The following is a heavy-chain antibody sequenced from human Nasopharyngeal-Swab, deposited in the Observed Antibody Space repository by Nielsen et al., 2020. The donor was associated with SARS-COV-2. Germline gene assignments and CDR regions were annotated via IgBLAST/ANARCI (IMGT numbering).Heavy chain of an antibody. CDR1: GFAFSSYA. Sequence: GESLKISCAASGFAFSSYAMSWVRQTPGKGLEWVSSFSGSSGKTYYADYVKGRFTISRDTSKNTLYLQMNSLRADDTAVYYCAKDGGGWYTSGLYYFDYWGQGTLVTVSS. D-gene: IGHD6-19*01. J-gene: IGHJ4*02. CDR3: AKDGGGWYTSGLYYFDY. CDR2: FSGSSGKT. V-gene: IGHV3-23*01.